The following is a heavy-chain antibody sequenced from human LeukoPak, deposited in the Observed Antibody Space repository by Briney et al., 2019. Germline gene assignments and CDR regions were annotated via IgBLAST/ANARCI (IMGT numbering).Heavy chain of an antibody. CDR2: IYPGDSDT. Sequence: GESLKISCKGSGYSFTSYWIGWVRQMPGKGLEWMGIIYPGDSDTRYSPSFQGQVTISADKSISTAYLQWSSLKASDTAMYYCASFSSSRNLNFDYWGQGTLVTVSS. CDR1: GYSFTSYW. J-gene: IGHJ4*02. CDR3: ASFSSSRNLNFDY. D-gene: IGHD6-13*01. V-gene: IGHV5-51*01.